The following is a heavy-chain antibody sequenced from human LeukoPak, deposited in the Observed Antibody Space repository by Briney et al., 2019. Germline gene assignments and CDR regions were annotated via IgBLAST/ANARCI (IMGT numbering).Heavy chain of an antibody. V-gene: IGHV3-30*01. CDR3: ARAAYPPPDYFDY. Sequence: PGGSLRLSCAASGFTFSSYAMHWVRQAPGKGLEWVAVISYDGSNKYYADSVKGRFTISRDNSKNTLYLQMNSLRAEDTAVYYCARAAYPPPDYFDYWGQGTLVTVSS. CDR2: ISYDGSNK. D-gene: IGHD2-2*01. CDR1: GFTFSSYA. J-gene: IGHJ4*02.